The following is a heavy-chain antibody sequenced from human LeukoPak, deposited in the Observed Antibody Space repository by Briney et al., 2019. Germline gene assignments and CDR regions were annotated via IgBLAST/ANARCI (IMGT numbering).Heavy chain of an antibody. J-gene: IGHJ4*02. V-gene: IGHV3-7*01. D-gene: IGHD5-12*01. CDR2: MKQDGSEK. CDR1: GINFSDYW. Sequence: GGSLRLSCAVSGINFSDYWMAWVRQAPGQGLAWVASMKQDGSEKYYVDSVKGRFTISRDNAKNSLYLEMSRLRVEDTSVYYCARDLGHTGYDLYDYWGQGTLVTVSS. CDR3: ARDLGHTGYDLYDY.